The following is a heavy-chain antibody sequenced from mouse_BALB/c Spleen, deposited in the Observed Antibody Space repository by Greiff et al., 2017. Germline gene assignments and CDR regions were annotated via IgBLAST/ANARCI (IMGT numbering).Heavy chain of an antibody. Sequence: VQLQQSGPGLVQPSQSLSITCTVSGFSLTSYGVHWVRQSPGKGLEWLGVIWSGGSTDYNAAFISRLSISKDNSKSQVFFKMNSLQADDTAIYYCARKRDYDDGRGYAMDYWGQGTSVTVSS. CDR2: IWSGGST. CDR3: ARKRDYDDGRGYAMDY. J-gene: IGHJ4*01. D-gene: IGHD2-4*01. CDR1: GFSLTSYG. V-gene: IGHV2-4-1*01.